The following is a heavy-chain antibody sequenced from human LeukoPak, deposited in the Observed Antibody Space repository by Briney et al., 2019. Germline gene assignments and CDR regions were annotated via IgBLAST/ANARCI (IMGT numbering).Heavy chain of an antibody. V-gene: IGHV4-59*01. J-gene: IGHJ3*02. D-gene: IGHD3-22*01. CDR3: ARGWRAYYYDSSGYYLNDAFDI. Sequence: SETLSLTCTASGGSISSYYWSWIRQPPGKGLEWIGYIYYSGSTNYNPSLKSRVTISVDTSKNQFSLKLSSVTAADTAVYYCARGWRAYYYDSSGYYLNDAFDIWGQGTMVTVSS. CDR1: GGSISSYY. CDR2: IYYSGST.